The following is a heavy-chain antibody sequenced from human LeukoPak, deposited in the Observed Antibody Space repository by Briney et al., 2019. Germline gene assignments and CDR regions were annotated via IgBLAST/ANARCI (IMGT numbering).Heavy chain of an antibody. V-gene: IGHV3-53*01. CDR1: GFTVSSNY. Sequence: GGSLRLSCAASGFTVSSNYMSWVRQAPGRGLEWVSVIYSGGSTYYADSVKGRFTISRDNAKNSLYLQMNSLRVEDTALYYCAKDFYRLGEFDAFDNWGQGTMVTVSS. J-gene: IGHJ3*02. CDR3: AKDFYRLGEFDAFDN. CDR2: IYSGGST. D-gene: IGHD3-16*01.